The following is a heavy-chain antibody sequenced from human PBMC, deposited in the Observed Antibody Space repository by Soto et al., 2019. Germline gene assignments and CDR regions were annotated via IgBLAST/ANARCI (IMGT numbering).Heavy chain of an antibody. V-gene: IGHV5-51*01. CDR2: IYPGDSDT. D-gene: IGHD2-21*02. Sequence: PGESLKISCKGSGYSFTSYWIGWVRQMPGKGLEWMGIIYPGDSDTRYSPSFQGQVTIPADKSISTAYLQWSSLKASDTAMYYCARAVVVTAIPGAPWFDPWGQGTLVTVSS. CDR3: ARAVVVTAIPGAPWFDP. CDR1: GYSFTSYW. J-gene: IGHJ5*02.